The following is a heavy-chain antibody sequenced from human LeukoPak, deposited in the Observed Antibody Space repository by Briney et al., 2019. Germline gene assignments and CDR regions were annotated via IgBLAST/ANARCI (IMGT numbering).Heavy chain of an antibody. J-gene: IGHJ4*02. Sequence: SETLSLTCAVSGYSISSGYYWGWIRQPPGKGLEWIGSIYHSGSTYYNPSLKSRVTIPVDTSKNQFSLKLSSVTAADTAVYYCARALGYCSSSRCYSLDYWGQGTLVTVSS. D-gene: IGHD2-15*01. CDR3: ARALGYCSSSRCYSLDY. V-gene: IGHV4-38-2*01. CDR2: IYHSGST. CDR1: GYSISSGYY.